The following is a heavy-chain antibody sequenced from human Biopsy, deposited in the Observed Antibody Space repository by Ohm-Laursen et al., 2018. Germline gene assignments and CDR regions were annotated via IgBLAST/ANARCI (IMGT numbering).Heavy chain of an antibody. CDR1: GFSVNDNY. CDR3: ARGGIVSVHSYGRMGLFYFDS. J-gene: IGHJ5*01. CDR2: IYGDGRT. Sequence: SLRLSCAAPGFSVNDNYMSWVRQAPGKGLEWVSFIYGDGRTFYAGSVKDRFTLSRDTSNNLMFLQMDSLRADDTAAYYCARGGIVSVHSYGRMGLFYFDSWGQGILVTVAS. D-gene: IGHD5-18*01. V-gene: IGHV3-53*01.